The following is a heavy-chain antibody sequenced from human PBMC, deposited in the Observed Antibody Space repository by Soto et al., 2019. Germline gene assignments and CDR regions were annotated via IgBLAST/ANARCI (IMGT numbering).Heavy chain of an antibody. CDR3: ARAYTVTTSGWFDP. J-gene: IGHJ5*02. CDR2: INAGNGNT. Sequence: ASVKVSCKASGYTFTSYAMHWVRQAPGQRLEWMGWINAGNGNTKYSQKFQGRVTITRDTSASTAYMELSSLRSEDTAVYYCARAYTVTTSGWFDPWGQGTLVIVSS. D-gene: IGHD4-4*01. CDR1: GYTFTSYA. V-gene: IGHV1-3*01.